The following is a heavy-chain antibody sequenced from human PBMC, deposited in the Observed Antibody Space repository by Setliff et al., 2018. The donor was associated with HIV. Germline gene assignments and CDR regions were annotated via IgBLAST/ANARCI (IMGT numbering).Heavy chain of an antibody. D-gene: IGHD3-22*01. CDR1: GFTFDDYT. Sequence: GGSLRLSCAASGFTFDDYTMHWVRQAPGKGLEWVSLISWDGGRTYYADSVKGRFTISRDNSKSSLYLQMDSLRTEDTALYYCAKDSKTNYYDSSGYQKDIFDYWGQGTLVTVSS. V-gene: IGHV3-43*01. CDR3: AKDSKTNYYDSSGYQKDIFDY. CDR2: ISWDGGRT. J-gene: IGHJ4*02.